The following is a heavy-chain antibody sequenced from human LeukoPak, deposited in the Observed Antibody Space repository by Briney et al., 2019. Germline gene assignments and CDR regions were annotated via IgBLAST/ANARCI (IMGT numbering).Heavy chain of an antibody. CDR1: GGTFSSYA. D-gene: IGHD6-13*01. V-gene: IGHV1-69*13. CDR3: ARVVAAAGKEVDY. CDR2: IIPIFGTA. J-gene: IGHJ4*02. Sequence: VASVNVSCKASGGTFSSYAISWVRQAPGQGLEWMGGIIPIFGTANYAQKFQGRVTITADGSTSTAYMELSSLRSEDTAVYYCARVVAAAGKEVDYWGQGTLVTVSS.